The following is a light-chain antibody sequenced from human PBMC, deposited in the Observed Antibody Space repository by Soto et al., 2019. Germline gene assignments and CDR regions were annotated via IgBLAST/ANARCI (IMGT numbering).Light chain of an antibody. J-gene: IGLJ2*01. CDR3: QVWDSSPVV. CDR1: NIGSKN. CDR2: RDS. V-gene: IGLV3-9*01. Sequence: ELTQPLSVSVALGQTAWITCGANNIGSKNVHWYQQKPGQAPVLVIYRDSKRPSGIPERFSGSNSGKTATLTISRAQAGDEADYYCQVWDSSPVVFGGGTKLTVL.